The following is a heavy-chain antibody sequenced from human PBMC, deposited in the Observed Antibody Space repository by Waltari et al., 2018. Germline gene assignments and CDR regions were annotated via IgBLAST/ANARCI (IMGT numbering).Heavy chain of an antibody. V-gene: IGHV3-23*01. J-gene: IGHJ6*02. CDR1: VFTFSSYA. CDR2: ISGSGGST. Sequence: EVQLLESGGGLVQPGGSLILSFAASVFTFSSYAMRWFGQPPGTGLGWVSAISGSGGSTYYADSVKGRFTISRDNSKNTLYLQMNSLRAEDTAVYYCAKDLGYDILSGYFYYYGMDVWGQGTTVTVSS. CDR3: AKDLGYDILSGYFYYYGMDV. D-gene: IGHD3-9*01.